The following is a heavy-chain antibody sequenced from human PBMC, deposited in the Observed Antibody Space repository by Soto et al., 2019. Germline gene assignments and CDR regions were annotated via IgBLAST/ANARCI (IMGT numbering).Heavy chain of an antibody. J-gene: IGHJ4*02. D-gene: IGHD6-19*01. V-gene: IGHV3-30*18. CDR2: ISYDGSNK. Sequence: GTLRLSCAASGFTFSSYGMHWVRQAPGKGLEWVAVISYDGSNKYYAEAVKGRFTISRDNSKNTLYLQMNSLRAEDTAVYYCAKAFPIAVALDYWGQGSLVTVSS. CDR1: GFTFSSYG. CDR3: AKAFPIAVALDY.